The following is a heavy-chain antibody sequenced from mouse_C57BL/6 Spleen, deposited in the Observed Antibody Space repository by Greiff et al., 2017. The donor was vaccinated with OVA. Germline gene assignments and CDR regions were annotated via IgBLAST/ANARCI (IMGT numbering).Heavy chain of an antibody. CDR3: ARDRGPFDY. CDR2: ISDGGSYT. Sequence: EVQLQQSGGGLVKPGGSLKLSCAASGFTFSSYAMSWVRQTPEKRLEWVATISDGGSYTYYPDNVKGRFTISRVNAKNNLYLQMSHLKSEDTAMYYCARDRGPFDYWGQGTTLTVSS. V-gene: IGHV5-4*01. J-gene: IGHJ2*01. CDR1: GFTFSSYA.